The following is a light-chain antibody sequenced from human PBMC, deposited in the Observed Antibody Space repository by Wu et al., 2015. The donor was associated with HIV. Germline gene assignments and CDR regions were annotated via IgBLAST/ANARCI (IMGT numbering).Light chain of an antibody. CDR3: QQYNAYST. CDR2: KAS. Sequence: DIQMTQSPSTLSASVGDRVTITCRASQSISRSLAWYQQKPGKVPKLLIYKASTLQRGVPLRFSGSGSGTEFTLTISSLQPDDFATYFCQQYNAYSTFGGGPRWRSN. V-gene: IGKV1-5*03. CDR1: QSISRS. J-gene: IGKJ4*01.